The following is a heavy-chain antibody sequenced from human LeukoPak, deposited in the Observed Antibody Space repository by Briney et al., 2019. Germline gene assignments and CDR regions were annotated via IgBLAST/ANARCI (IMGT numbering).Heavy chain of an antibody. CDR2: FDPEDGET. CDR3: ATGPRQGGDYPPHYYHYGMDV. V-gene: IGHV1-24*01. J-gene: IGHJ6*02. Sequence: GASVKVSCKVSGYTLTELSMHWVRQAPGKGLEWMGGFDPEDGETIYAQKFQGRVTMTEDTSTDTAYMELSSLRSEDTAVYYCATGPRQGGDYPPHYYHYGMDVWGQGTTVTVSS. D-gene: IGHD4-17*01. CDR1: GYTLTELS.